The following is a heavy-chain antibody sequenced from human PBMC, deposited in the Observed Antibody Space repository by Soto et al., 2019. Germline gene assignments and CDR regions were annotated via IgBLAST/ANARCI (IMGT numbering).Heavy chain of an antibody. V-gene: IGHV1-69*13. D-gene: IGHD1-1*01. CDR3: ARPHWNSEYYYYGMDV. Sequence: SVKVSCKASGGTFSSYAITWVRQAPGQGLEWMGGIIPIFGRTNYAQDFKGRVSFTADESWTTAYMELISLTSEDTAVYYCARPHWNSEYYYYGMDVWGQGTTVTVSS. CDR2: IIPIFGRT. J-gene: IGHJ6*02. CDR1: GGTFSSYA.